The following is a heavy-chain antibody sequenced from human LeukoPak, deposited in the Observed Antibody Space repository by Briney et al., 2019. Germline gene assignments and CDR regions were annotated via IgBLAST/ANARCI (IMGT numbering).Heavy chain of an antibody. CDR1: VFTFSSYA. J-gene: IGHJ4*02. V-gene: IGHV3-30*07. CDR2: ISYDGSNK. Sequence: GGSLSLSCAASVFTFSSYALHWVRQAPGKGLAWLAVISYDGSNKYYADSVKGRFTISRDNSKNTLYLQMNSLIAEDTAVYYCAKEDRDGVMAFDYWGQGTLVTVSS. CDR3: AKEDRDGVMAFDY. D-gene: IGHD2-8*01.